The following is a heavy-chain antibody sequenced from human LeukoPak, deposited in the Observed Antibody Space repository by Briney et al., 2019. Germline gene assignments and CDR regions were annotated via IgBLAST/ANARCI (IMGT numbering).Heavy chain of an antibody. J-gene: IGHJ6*02. CDR2: ISGSGNST. Sequence: PGGSLRLSCAASGFTFSSYAMTWVRQAPGKGLEWVSAISGSGNSTYYADSVKGRFTISRDNSKNTLYLQMNSLRAEDTAVYYCARDRTMVRGGMDVWGQGTTVTVSS. CDR1: GFTFSSYA. V-gene: IGHV3-23*01. CDR3: ARDRTMVRGGMDV. D-gene: IGHD3-10*01.